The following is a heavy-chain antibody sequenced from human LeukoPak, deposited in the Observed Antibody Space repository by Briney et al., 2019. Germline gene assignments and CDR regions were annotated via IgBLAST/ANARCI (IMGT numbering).Heavy chain of an antibody. V-gene: IGHV3-9*01. CDR2: ISWNSGSI. CDR3: AGVVWYYYDSSGPNDY. D-gene: IGHD3-22*01. CDR1: GFTFDDYA. Sequence: GGSLRLSCAASGFTFDDYAMHWVRQAPGKGLEWVSGISWNSGSIGYADSVKGRFTISRDNAKNSLYLQMNSLRAEDTAVYYCAGVVWYYYDSSGPNDYWGQGTLVTVSS. J-gene: IGHJ4*02.